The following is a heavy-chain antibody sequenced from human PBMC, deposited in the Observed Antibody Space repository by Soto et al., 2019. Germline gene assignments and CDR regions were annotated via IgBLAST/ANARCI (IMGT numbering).Heavy chain of an antibody. D-gene: IGHD4-4*01. J-gene: IGHJ4*02. CDR1: GYTFTRNG. Sequence: QVQLVQSGAEVKEPGASVKVSCKPSGYTFTRNGISWVRQAPGQGLEWVGWISTNSGNTDYAQKLQGRVTLTTDTSTNTAYLELRSLRSDDTAVYYCARVKDYMLVYWGQGTLVTVSS. V-gene: IGHV1-18*01. CDR3: ARVKDYMLVY. CDR2: ISTNSGNT.